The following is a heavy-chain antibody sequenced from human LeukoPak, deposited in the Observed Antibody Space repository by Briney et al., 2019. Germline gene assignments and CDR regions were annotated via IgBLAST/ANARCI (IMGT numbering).Heavy chain of an antibody. CDR2: IYPGDSDT. Sequence: GESLKISFKGSGYRFTSYWIGWVRQMPGKGLEWMGIIYPGDSDTRYSPSFQGQVTISADKSISTAYLQWSSLKASDTAMYYCARPGYCSGGSCYPFYDYWGQGTLVTVSS. CDR3: ARPGYCSGGSCYPFYDY. V-gene: IGHV5-51*01. J-gene: IGHJ4*02. D-gene: IGHD2-15*01. CDR1: GYRFTSYW.